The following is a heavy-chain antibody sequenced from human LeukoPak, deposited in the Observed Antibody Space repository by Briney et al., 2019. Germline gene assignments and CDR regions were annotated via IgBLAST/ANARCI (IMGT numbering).Heavy chain of an antibody. Sequence: PSETLSVTSTVSGGSVSSTIYYWGWIRQPPGKGLELIGSIYYSGSTYYNPSLKSRVTISVDISKNQFSLKLSSVTAEDTAVYYCARHPPYGSRNWGSYYFDYWGQGTLVTVSS. CDR1: GGSVSSTIYY. V-gene: IGHV4-39*01. J-gene: IGHJ4*02. CDR2: IYYSGST. CDR3: ARHPPYGSRNWGSYYFDY. D-gene: IGHD3-10*01.